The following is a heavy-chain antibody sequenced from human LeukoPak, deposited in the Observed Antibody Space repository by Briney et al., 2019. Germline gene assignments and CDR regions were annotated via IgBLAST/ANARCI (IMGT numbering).Heavy chain of an antibody. D-gene: IGHD2-8*01. CDR1: GGTFSSYA. CDR3: ARGYCTNGVCYVLNY. J-gene: IGHJ4*02. CDR2: IIPILGTA. V-gene: IGHV1-69*10. Sequence: PGASVKVSCKASGGTFSSYAISWVRQAPGQGLEWMGGIIPILGTANYAQRFQGRVTITADKSTSTAYMELSSLRSEDTAVYYCARGYCTNGVCYVLNYWGQGTLVTVSS.